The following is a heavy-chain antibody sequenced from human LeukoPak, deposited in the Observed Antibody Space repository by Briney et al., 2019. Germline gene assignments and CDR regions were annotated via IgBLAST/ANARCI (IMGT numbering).Heavy chain of an antibody. CDR2: IYSGGDT. V-gene: IGHV3-53*01. Sequence: GVSLRLSCAASGFTVSSNYMSWVRQAPGKGLEWVSVIYSGGDTYYADSVKGRFTISRDKSKNTLYLQMNSLRAEDTAVYYCATAYIGNVRLGYWGQGTLVIVSS. J-gene: IGHJ4*02. CDR3: ATAYIGNVRLGY. CDR1: GFTVSSNY. D-gene: IGHD4-23*01.